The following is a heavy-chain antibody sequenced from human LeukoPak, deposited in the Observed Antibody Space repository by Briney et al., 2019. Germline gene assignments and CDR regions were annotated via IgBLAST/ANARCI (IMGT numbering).Heavy chain of an antibody. D-gene: IGHD3-22*01. J-gene: IGHJ4*02. Sequence: GGSLRLSCAASGFTFTHYAMHWVRQTPGKGLEWVAVIFYDGTIQYYSDSVRGRLIVSRDNPKSTLYLQMNSLRAEDTAVYYCARPRGYSSGYLKYFDYWGQGALVTVSS. CDR1: GFTFTHYA. V-gene: IGHV3-30*03. CDR3: ARPRGYSSGYLKYFDY. CDR2: IFYDGTIQ.